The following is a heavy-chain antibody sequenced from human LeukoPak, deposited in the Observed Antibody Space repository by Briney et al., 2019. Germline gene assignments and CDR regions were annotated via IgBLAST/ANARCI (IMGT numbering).Heavy chain of an antibody. D-gene: IGHD3-3*01. CDR1: GGSISSYY. CDR2: IYTSVST. V-gene: IGHV4-4*07. Sequence: SETLSLTCTVSGGSISSYYWSWIRQPAGKGLEWIGRIYTSVSTNYNPSLTSRVTISVDKSKNQFSLKLSSVTAADTAAYYCARDQYDFWSGLRLAASYYMDVWGKGTTVTVSS. J-gene: IGHJ6*03. CDR3: ARDQYDFWSGLRLAASYYMDV.